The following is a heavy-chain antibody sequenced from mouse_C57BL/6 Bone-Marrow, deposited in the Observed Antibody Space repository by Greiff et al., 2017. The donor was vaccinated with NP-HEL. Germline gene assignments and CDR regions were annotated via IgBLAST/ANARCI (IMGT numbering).Heavy chain of an antibody. CDR3: AGKPSLRDYWNMDG. CDR1: GYTFTSYG. CDR2: IYPRSGNT. V-gene: IGHV1-81*01. Sequence: VQLQQSGAELARPGASVKLSCKASGYTFTSYGISWVKQRTGQGLEWIGEIYPRSGNTYYNEKFKGKATLTAEKSSSTAYIKLRGLTSENSAVYFWAGKPSLRDYWNMDGWGRGTTVTVSS. J-gene: IGHJ1*03.